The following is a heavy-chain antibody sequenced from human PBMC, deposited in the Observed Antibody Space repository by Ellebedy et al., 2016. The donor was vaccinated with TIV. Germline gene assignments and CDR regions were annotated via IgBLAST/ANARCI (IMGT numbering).Heavy chain of an antibody. CDR1: GYTFTSYD. D-gene: IGHD3-10*01. Sequence: AASVKVSCKASGYTFTSYDINWVRQATGQGLEWMGWMNPNSGNTGYAQKFQGRVTMTRNTSISTAYMELSSLRSEDTAVYYCARGFGKVGWIGYWGQGTLVTVSS. CDR2: MNPNSGNT. V-gene: IGHV1-8*01. CDR3: ARGFGKVGWIGY. J-gene: IGHJ4*02.